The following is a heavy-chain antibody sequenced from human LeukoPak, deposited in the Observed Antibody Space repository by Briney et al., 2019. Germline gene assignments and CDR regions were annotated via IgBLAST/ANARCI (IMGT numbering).Heavy chain of an antibody. CDR3: AKGSYYDSSGSFYFDY. J-gene: IGHJ4*02. CDR2: ICSSGDTM. Sequence: GGSLRLSCGASGFTFSIYSMNWVRQAPGKGLEWVSYICSSGDTMYYADPVKGRFSISRDNSENTLYLQMYSLRAEDTAVYYCAKGSYYDSSGSFYFDYWGQGTLVTVSS. V-gene: IGHV3-48*01. D-gene: IGHD3-22*01. CDR1: GFTFSIYS.